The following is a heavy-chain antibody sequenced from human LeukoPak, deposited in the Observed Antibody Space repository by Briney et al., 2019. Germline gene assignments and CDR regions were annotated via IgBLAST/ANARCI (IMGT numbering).Heavy chain of an antibody. D-gene: IGHD3-22*01. CDR2: IYFSGST. CDR3: ARERDYYDSSGYAYYFDY. J-gene: IGHJ4*02. CDR1: GGSISSYY. Sequence: SETLSLTCTVSGGSISSYYWSWIRQPPGKGLEWIGYIYFSGSTNYNPSLKSRVTISVDTSKNQFSLRLSSVTAADTAVYYCARERDYYDSSGYAYYFDYWSQGTLVSVSS. V-gene: IGHV4-59*01.